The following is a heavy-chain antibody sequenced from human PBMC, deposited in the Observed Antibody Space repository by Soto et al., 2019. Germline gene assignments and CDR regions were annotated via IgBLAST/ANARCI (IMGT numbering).Heavy chain of an antibody. Sequence: GGSLSLSCSASGFTFSSYAMHWVRQAPGTGLEYVSAISSNGVSTYYADSVKGRFTISRDNSKNTLYLQMSSLRAEDTAVYYCVKEASPSCCDAFDIWGQGTMVTVSS. J-gene: IGHJ3*02. D-gene: IGHD2-15*01. CDR1: GFTFSSYA. V-gene: IGHV3-64D*06. CDR3: VKEASPSCCDAFDI. CDR2: ISSNGVST.